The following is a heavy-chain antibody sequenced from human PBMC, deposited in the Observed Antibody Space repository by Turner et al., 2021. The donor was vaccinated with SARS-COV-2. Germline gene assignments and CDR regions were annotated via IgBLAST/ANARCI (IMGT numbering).Heavy chain of an antibody. J-gene: IGHJ4*02. V-gene: IGHV4-39*01. CDR3: ASLWFGELYYFDY. CDR2: IYYSGST. D-gene: IGHD3-10*01. Sequence: WIRQPPGKGLEWIESIYYSGSTYYNPSLKSRVTISVDTSKNQFSLKLSSVTAADTAVYYCASLWFGELYYFDYWGLGTLVTVSS.